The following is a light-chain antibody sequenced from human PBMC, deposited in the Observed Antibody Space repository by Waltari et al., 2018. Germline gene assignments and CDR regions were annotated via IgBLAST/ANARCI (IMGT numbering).Light chain of an antibody. V-gene: IGLV2-14*01. CDR3: SSYTSSRTWV. CDR1: SSDVGGYNY. CDR2: EVR. Sequence: QSALTQPASVSGSPGQSITISCTGTSSDVGGYNYVPWYQQNPGKAPKLIIYEVRDRPSGVSNRFSGSKSGNTAFLTISGLQAEDEADYYCSSYTSSRTWVFGGGTKLTVL. J-gene: IGLJ3*02.